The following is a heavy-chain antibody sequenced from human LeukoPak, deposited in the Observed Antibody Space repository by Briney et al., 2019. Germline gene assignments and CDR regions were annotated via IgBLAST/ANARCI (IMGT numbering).Heavy chain of an antibody. CDR1: GYTFTTYY. CDR2: INPSGGNT. CDR3: ARHPGKVTNDWYFDL. Sequence: ASVKVSCKASGYTFTTYYMHWVRQAPGQGLEWMGIINPSGGNTSYPQKFQGRVTMTRDTSTSTVYMELSSLRSEDTAVYYCARHPGKVTNDWYFDLWGRGTLVTVSS. D-gene: IGHD4-23*01. J-gene: IGHJ2*01. V-gene: IGHV1-46*01.